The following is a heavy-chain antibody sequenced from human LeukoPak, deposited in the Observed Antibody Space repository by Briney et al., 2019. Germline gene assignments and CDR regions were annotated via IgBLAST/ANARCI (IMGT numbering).Heavy chain of an antibody. Sequence: PGGSLRLSCEASGFTFSRNWMSWVRQAPGKGLDWVASIDPIGSQKYYVDSVRGRFTITRDNTKNSLYLQMNSLRAEDTAVYYCATSRDVLLWFGELYWGQGTLVTVSS. CDR2: IDPIGSQK. D-gene: IGHD3-10*01. V-gene: IGHV3-7*01. CDR3: ATSRDVLLWFGELY. J-gene: IGHJ4*02. CDR1: GFTFSRNW.